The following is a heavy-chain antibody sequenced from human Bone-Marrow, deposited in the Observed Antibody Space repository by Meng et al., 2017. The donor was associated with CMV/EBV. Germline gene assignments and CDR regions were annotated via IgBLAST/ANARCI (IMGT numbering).Heavy chain of an antibody. CDR2: ISSSSSYI. CDR1: GFTFSSYS. D-gene: IGHD3-10*01. Sequence: GGSLRLSCAASGFTFSSYSMNWVRQAPGKGLEWVSSISSSSSYIYYADSVKGRLTISRDNAKNSLYLQMNSLRAEDTAVYYCASSGELLNHWGQGTLVTVSS. J-gene: IGHJ5*02. CDR3: ASSGELLNH. V-gene: IGHV3-21*01.